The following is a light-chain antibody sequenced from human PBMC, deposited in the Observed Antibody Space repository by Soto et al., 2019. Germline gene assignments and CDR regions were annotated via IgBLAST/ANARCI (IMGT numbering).Light chain of an antibody. CDR1: QSVTTN. CDR2: GAS. J-gene: IGKJ2*01. Sequence: ETVLTQSPATLSVSPGERATFSCRASQSVTTNLAWYQQKPGQVPRLLIYGASTRATGIPARFSGSGSGTEFTLSISSLQSDDFAIYHCQQYHSWPHTFGQGPSWRSN. CDR3: QQYHSWPHT. V-gene: IGKV3-15*01.